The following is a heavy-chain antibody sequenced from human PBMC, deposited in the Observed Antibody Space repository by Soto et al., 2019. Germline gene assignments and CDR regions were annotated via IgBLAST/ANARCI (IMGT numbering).Heavy chain of an antibody. D-gene: IGHD3-10*01. Sequence: LSLTCTVSGGSISSYYWSWIRQPPGKGLEWIGYIYYSGSTNYNPSLKSRVTISVDTSKNQFSLKLSSVTAADTAVYYCARGVGYYGSGSYFSFDYWGQGTLVTVSS. V-gene: IGHV4-59*01. CDR2: IYYSGST. CDR3: ARGVGYYGSGSYFSFDY. CDR1: GGSISSYY. J-gene: IGHJ4*02.